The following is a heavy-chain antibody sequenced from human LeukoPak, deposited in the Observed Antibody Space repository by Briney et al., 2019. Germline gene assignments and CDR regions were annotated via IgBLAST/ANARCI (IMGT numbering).Heavy chain of an antibody. J-gene: IGHJ4*02. Sequence: GGSLRLSCAASGFTFSSYGMHWVRQAPGKGLEWVAAIWYDGDNKYYADSVKGRFTISRDNSKNTLYLQMSSLSAEDTAVYYCARTTTPHYYGSGSYALGYWGQGTLVTVPS. D-gene: IGHD3-10*01. CDR1: GFTFSSYG. CDR3: ARTTTPHYYGSGSYALGY. CDR2: IWYDGDNK. V-gene: IGHV3-33*01.